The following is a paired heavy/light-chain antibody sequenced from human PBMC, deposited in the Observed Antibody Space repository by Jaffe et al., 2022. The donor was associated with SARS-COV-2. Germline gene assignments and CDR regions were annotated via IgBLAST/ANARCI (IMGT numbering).Heavy chain of an antibody. CDR2: ISGSGGST. J-gene: IGHJ3*02. CDR1: GFTFSSYA. CDR3: VKNGYDDPFVAFDM. V-gene: IGHV3-23*04. Sequence: EVQLVESGGGLVQPGGSLRLSCAVSGFTFSSYAMSWVRQAPGKGLEWVSTISGSGGSTYYADSVKGRFTISRGNSRNTLYLQMNSLRAEDTAVYYCVKNGYDDPFVAFDMWGQGTMVTVSS. D-gene: IGHD5-12*01.
Light chain of an antibody. CDR3: QHYDHSPPLYT. J-gene: IGKJ2*01. CDR1: QSVSSSY. CDR2: GAS. Sequence: EIVLTQSPGTLSLSPGERATVSCRASQSVSSSYLAWYQQKPGQPPRLLIYGASTRATGIPDRFSGGESGTGFTLTISRLEPEDFAVYYCQHYDHSPPLYTFGQGTKLEIK. V-gene: IGKV3-20*01.